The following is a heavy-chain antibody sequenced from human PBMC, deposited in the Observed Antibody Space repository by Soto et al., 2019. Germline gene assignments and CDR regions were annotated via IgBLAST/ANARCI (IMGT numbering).Heavy chain of an antibody. Sequence: SETLSLTCTVSAGFLSKCERLWFRPPIVKGLEWIGYIYYSGSTNYSSSLQSRVTISVDTSKNQSSLQLSSVTAADTAVYYCASIIAAAGTYYFDYWGQGTLVTVCS. J-gene: IGHJ4*02. V-gene: IGHV4-59*01. CDR3: ASIIAAAGTYYFDY. CDR2: IYYSGST. CDR1: AGFLSKCE. D-gene: IGHD6-13*01.